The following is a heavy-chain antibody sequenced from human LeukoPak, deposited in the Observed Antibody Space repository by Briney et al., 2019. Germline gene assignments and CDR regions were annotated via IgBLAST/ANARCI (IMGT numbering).Heavy chain of an antibody. V-gene: IGHV4-4*07. Sequence: SETLSLTCTVSGGSIRSYYWSWIRQPAGKGLEWIGRVYTSGLTGYNPSLKSRVTMSVGTSKNQLSLKLTSVTAADTAVYYCATSALDYGDFDSLFDYWGQGTLATVSS. CDR3: ATSALDYGDFDSLFDY. J-gene: IGHJ4*02. D-gene: IGHD4-17*01. CDR2: VYTSGLT. CDR1: GGSIRSYY.